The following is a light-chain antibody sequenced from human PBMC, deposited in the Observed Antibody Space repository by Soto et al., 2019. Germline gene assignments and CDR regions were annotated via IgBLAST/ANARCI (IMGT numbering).Light chain of an antibody. Sequence: DIQMTQSPSSLSASVGDRVTITCRASQSISSYLNWYQQKPGKAPKLLIYAASSLQSGVPSRFSSSGSGTDFTPPISSLQPEDVATYYCQKSYSTPYTFGQGTKLEIK. CDR1: QSISSY. J-gene: IGKJ2*01. V-gene: IGKV1-39*01. CDR2: AAS. CDR3: QKSYSTPYT.